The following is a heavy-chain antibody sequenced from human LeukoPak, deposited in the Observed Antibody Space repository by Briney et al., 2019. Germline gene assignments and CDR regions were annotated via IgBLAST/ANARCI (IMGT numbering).Heavy chain of an antibody. D-gene: IGHD6-13*01. CDR1: GFTFSSYS. CDR2: ISSSSSYI. J-gene: IGHJ5*02. Sequence: GGSLRLSCAASGFTFSSYSMNWVRQAPGKGLEWVSSISSSSSYIYYADSVKGRFTISRDNAKNSLYLQMNSLRAEDTAVYYCAKEQQLVQGNWFDPWRQGTLVTVSS. CDR3: AKEQQLVQGNWFDP. V-gene: IGHV3-21*01.